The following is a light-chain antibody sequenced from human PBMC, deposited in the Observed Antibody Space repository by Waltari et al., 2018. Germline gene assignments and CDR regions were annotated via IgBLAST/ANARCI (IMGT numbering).Light chain of an antibody. CDR3: MQPLETPWT. V-gene: IGKV2-28*01. Sequence: EIVLTQSPLSLPVIPGEPASISCTSSRSLLNSNGYTYLDWYVQKPGQSPHLLIYSGSNRASGVPDRFTGSGSGTDFTLKICRVEAEDVGVYYCMQPLETPWTFGQGTKVEMK. CDR2: SGS. CDR1: RSLLNSNGYTY. J-gene: IGKJ1*01.